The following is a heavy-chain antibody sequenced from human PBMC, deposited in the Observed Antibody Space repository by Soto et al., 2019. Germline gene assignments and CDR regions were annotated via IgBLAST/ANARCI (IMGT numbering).Heavy chain of an antibody. V-gene: IGHV4-4*02. CDR2: IYHGGST. CDR3: TRVAYYGSGSYGRFDD. J-gene: IGHJ4*02. D-gene: IGHD3-10*01. Sequence: QVQLQESGPGLVKPSGILSLTCAVSGVSIRGINWWSWVRQPPGKGLEWIGEIYHGGSTNYNPSLKSRVTISVAKAKNQFSLKLSAVTAADTAVYYCTRVAYYGSGSYGRFDDWGQGTLVTVSS. CDR1: GVSIRGINW.